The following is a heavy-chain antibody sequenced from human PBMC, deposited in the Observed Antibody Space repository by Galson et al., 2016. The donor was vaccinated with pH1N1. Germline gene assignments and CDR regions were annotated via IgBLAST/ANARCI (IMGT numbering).Heavy chain of an antibody. CDR3: ARIGYVDYVGYFDS. CDR1: GFSLSTSGMC. D-gene: IGHD4-17*01. CDR2: IDWDDNK. J-gene: IGHJ4*02. V-gene: IGHV2-70*01. Sequence: PALVKPTQTLTLTCTFSGFSLSTSGMCVSWIRQPPGKALEWLALIDWDDNKYYSTSLKTRLTISKDTSKNQVVLTMTNMDPVDTATYYCARIGYVDYVGYFDSWGQGTLVTVSS.